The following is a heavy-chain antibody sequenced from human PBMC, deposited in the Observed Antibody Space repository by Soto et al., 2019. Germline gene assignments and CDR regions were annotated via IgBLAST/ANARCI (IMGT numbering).Heavy chain of an antibody. J-gene: IGHJ3*02. D-gene: IGHD2-15*01. V-gene: IGHV1-18*01. CDR3: ARDKVAATNRVVGLAFDI. CDR1: GYTFTSYG. Sequence: ASVKVSCKASGYTFTSYGISWVRQAPGQGLEWMGWISAYNGNTNYAQKLQGRVTMTTDTSTSTAYMELRSLRSDDTAVYYCARDKVAATNRVVGLAFDIWGQGTMVTVSS. CDR2: ISAYNGNT.